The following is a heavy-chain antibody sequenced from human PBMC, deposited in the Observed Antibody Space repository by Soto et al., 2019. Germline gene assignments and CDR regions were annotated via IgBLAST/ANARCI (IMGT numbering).Heavy chain of an antibody. Sequence: QVQLVQSGPEVKRPGASVKVSCKASGYTFTAYHVHWVRQAPGQGLEWLGWINPNSGATKYAQKFQGWVTMTRDPSISTAYIELSSLKSDDTAVYYCAITYYSDGSGYNGQGEPCDTWGQGTRVTVSS. CDR3: AITYYSDGSGYNGQGEPCDT. J-gene: IGHJ3*02. CDR2: INPNSGAT. V-gene: IGHV1-2*04. D-gene: IGHD3-22*01. CDR1: GYTFTAYH.